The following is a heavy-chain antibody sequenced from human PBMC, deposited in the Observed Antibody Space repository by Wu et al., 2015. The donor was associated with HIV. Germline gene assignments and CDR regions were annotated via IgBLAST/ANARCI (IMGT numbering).Heavy chain of an antibody. Sequence: QVQLVQSGGEVKEPGASVKVSCKTSGYTFSNYGISWVRQAPGQGLEWMGWISGHNGKTEYAQKFQGRLTLTTDTSTNTAYMEMRSLRSDDTALYFCSRNPPVAVGDCDRWGRGNPSVTVSS. V-gene: IGHV1-18*01. J-gene: IGHJ5*02. CDR3: SRNPPVAVGDCDR. D-gene: IGHD6-19*01. CDR2: ISGHNGKT. CDR1: GYTFSNYG.